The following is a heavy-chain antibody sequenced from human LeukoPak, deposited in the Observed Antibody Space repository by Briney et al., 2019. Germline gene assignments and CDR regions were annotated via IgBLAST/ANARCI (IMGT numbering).Heavy chain of an antibody. CDR2: INHSGST. D-gene: IGHD1-26*01. Sequence: GSLRLSCAASRFTFINYAMTWVRQAPVKGLEWIGEINHSGSTNYNPSLKSRVTISVDTSKNQFSLKLSSVTAADTAVYYCASPTWELHYFDYWGQGTLVTVSS. V-gene: IGHV4-34*01. CDR1: RFTFINYA. CDR3: ASPTWELHYFDY. J-gene: IGHJ4*02.